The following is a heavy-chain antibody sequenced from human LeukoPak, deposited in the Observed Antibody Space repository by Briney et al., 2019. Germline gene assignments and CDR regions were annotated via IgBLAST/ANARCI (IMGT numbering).Heavy chain of an antibody. CDR3: AKDSSSSLDY. CDR2: ISYDGSNK. Sequence: GGSLRLSCAASGFTFSSYGMHWVRQAPGKGLEWVAVISYDGSNKYYADSVKGRFTISRDNSKNTLYLQMNSLRAEDTAVYYCAKDSSSSLDYWGQGTLVTVSS. CDR1: GFTFSSYG. J-gene: IGHJ4*02. D-gene: IGHD6-6*01. V-gene: IGHV3-30*18.